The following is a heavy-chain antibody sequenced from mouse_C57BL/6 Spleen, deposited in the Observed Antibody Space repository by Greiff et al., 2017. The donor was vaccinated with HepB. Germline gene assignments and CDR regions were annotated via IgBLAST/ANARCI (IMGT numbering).Heavy chain of an antibody. D-gene: IGHD1-1*01. CDR3: ARPYYGSSYYAMDY. CDR2: IYPGDGDT. V-gene: IGHV1-82*01. CDR1: GYAFSSSW. J-gene: IGHJ4*01. Sequence: VKLVESGPELVKPGASVKISCKASGYAFSSSWMNWVKQRPGKGLEWIGRIYPGDGDTNYNGKFKGKATLTADKSSSTAYMQLSSLTSEDSAVYFCARPYYGSSYYAMDYWGQGTSVTVSS.